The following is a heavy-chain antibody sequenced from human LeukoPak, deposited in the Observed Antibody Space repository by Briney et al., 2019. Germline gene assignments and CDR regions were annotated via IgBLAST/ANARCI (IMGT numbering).Heavy chain of an antibody. CDR1: GFTFSSYS. D-gene: IGHD4-23*01. CDR2: ISSSSSYI. Sequence: GGSLRLSCAASGFTFSSYSMNWVRQAPGEGLEWVSSISSSSSYIYYADSVKGRFTISRDNAKNSLYLQMNSLRAEDTAVYYCARGPMVVTPIDYWGQGTLVTVSS. V-gene: IGHV3-21*01. J-gene: IGHJ4*02. CDR3: ARGPMVVTPIDY.